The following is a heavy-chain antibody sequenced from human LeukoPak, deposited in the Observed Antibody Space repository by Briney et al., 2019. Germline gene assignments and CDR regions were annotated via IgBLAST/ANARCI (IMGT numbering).Heavy chain of an antibody. J-gene: IGHJ4*02. V-gene: IGHV3-33*01. CDR2: IWYDGSKK. CDR3: ARDRCSSGWSYY. D-gene: IGHD6-13*01. Sequence: GKSLTLSWPVSGLTFSSYGMHWVRQAPDKGLEWVAVIWYDGSKKYYADSVKGRFTISRDKSKNTLYLQMNSLTAEDTAVYYCARDRCSSGWSYYWYQGARAIVT. CDR1: GLTFSSYG.